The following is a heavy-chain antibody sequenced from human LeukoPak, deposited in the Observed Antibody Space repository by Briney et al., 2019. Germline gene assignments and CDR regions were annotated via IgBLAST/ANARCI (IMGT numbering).Heavy chain of an antibody. CDR1: GFTVSSNY. CDR3: AKDPSRGYDFWSGYPYFDY. D-gene: IGHD3-3*01. CDR2: MYSGGST. V-gene: IGHV3-66*01. Sequence: GGSLRLSCAASGFTVSSNYMSWVRQAPGKGLEWVSVMYSGGSTYYADSVKGRFTISRDNAKNTLYLQMNSLRAEDTAVYYCAKDPSRGYDFWSGYPYFDYWGQGTLVTVSS. J-gene: IGHJ4*02.